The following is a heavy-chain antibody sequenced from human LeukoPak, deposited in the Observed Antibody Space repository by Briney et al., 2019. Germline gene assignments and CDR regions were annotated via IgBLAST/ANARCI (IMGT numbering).Heavy chain of an antibody. Sequence: GGSLRLSCAASGFTVSSNYMSWVRQAPGKGLEWVSVIYSGGSTYYADSVKGRFTISRDNSKNTLYLQMNSLRAEDTVVYYCASGYCTNGVCHGMKNYYYMDVWGKGTTVTVSS. CDR2: IYSGGST. V-gene: IGHV3-53*01. CDR1: GFTVSSNY. D-gene: IGHD2-8*01. CDR3: ASGYCTNGVCHGMKNYYYMDV. J-gene: IGHJ6*03.